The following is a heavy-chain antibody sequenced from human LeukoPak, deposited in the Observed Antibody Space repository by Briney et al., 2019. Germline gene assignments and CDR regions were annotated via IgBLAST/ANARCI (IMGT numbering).Heavy chain of an antibody. V-gene: IGHV3-33*08. CDR3: ARDHGSSSWHYDY. CDR2: IWYDGSNK. Sequence: GGSLRLSCAASGFTFSSYGMHWVRQAPGKGLEWVAVIWYDGSNKYYADSVKGRFTISRDNSKNTLYLQMNSLRAEDTAVYYCARDHGSSSWHYDYWGQGTLVTVSS. D-gene: IGHD6-13*01. CDR1: GFTFSSYG. J-gene: IGHJ4*02.